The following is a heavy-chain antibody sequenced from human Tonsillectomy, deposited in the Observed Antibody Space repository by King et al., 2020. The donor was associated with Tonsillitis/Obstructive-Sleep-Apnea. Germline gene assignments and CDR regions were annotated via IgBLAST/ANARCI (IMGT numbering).Heavy chain of an antibody. CDR1: GGTFSSYV. J-gene: IGHJ4*02. V-gene: IGHV1-69*01. CDR3: ARAGGVWAHFDY. CDR2: IITIFGTA. D-gene: IGHD3-16*01. Sequence: QLVQSGAEVKKPGSSVKVSCKASGGTFSSYVISWVRQAPGQGLEWMGGIITIFGTANYAQKFQGRVRVTADESTSTAYMELSSLRSEDTAVYYCARAGGVWAHFDYWGQGTLVTVSS.